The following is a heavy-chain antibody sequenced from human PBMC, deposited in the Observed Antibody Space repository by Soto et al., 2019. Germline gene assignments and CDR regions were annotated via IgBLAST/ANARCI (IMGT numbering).Heavy chain of an antibody. J-gene: IGHJ6*02. CDR3: ARGGYREDYYYGMDV. CDR2: IDPSDSYT. V-gene: IGHV5-10-1*01. D-gene: IGHD5-12*01. Sequence: GESLKISCKGSGYSFTSYWISWVRQMPGKGLEWMGRIDPSDSYTNYSPSFQGHVTISADKSISTAYLQWSSLKASDTAMYYCARGGYREDYYYGMDVWGQGTTVTVSS. CDR1: GYSFTSYW.